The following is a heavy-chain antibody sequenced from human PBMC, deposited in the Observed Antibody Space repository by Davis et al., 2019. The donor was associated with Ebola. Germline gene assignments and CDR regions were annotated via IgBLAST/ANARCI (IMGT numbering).Heavy chain of an antibody. Sequence: SLKISRKGSGYSFTRYWIGWVRPIPGKGLEWMGIIHPGDSDTRYSPSFQGQVTISVDKYISTAYLQWSSLKASDTAMYYCARTPHGDYSDYWGQGTLVTVSS. D-gene: IGHD4-17*01. V-gene: IGHV5-51*01. CDR3: ARTPHGDYSDY. J-gene: IGHJ4*02. CDR1: GYSFTRYW. CDR2: IHPGDSDT.